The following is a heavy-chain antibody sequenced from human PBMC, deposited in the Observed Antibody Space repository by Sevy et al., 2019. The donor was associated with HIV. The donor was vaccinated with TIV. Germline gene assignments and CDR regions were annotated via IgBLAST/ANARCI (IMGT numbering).Heavy chain of an antibody. D-gene: IGHD3-22*01. CDR3: AKVLNPALESMMEVTVRSLKGFDV. J-gene: IGHJ3*01. Sequence: GGSLRLSCAASGFTFSNYGMHWVRQAPGKGLEWVAAIFFDGNIKYYEDSVKGRFTIFRDNSKNTQYLQMNSLRAEDTAVYYCAKVLNPALESMMEVTVRSLKGFDVWGQGTMVTVSS. CDR1: GFTFSNYG. CDR2: IFFDGNIK. V-gene: IGHV3-33*06.